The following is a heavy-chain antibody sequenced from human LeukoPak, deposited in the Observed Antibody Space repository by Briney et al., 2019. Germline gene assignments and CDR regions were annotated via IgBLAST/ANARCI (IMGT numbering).Heavy chain of an antibody. V-gene: IGHV4-59*08. D-gene: IGHD3-22*01. J-gene: IGHJ3*02. CDR2: IYYSGST. CDR1: GGSIRSYY. CDR3: ARHITMIVNAFDI. Sequence: SETLSLTCTVSGGSIRSYYWSWIRQPPGKGLEWIGYIYYSGSTNYNPSLKSRVTISVDTSKNQFSLKLSSVTAADTAVYYCARHITMIVNAFDIWGQGTMVTVSS.